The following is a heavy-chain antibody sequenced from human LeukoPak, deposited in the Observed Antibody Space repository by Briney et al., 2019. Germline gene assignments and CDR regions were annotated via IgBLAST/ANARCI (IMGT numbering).Heavy chain of an antibody. Sequence: SETLSLTCTVSGGSISNYYWSWIRQPAGKGLEWIGRIYTTGSVNYNPSLKSRVTMSVDTSKNQFSLKLSSVTAADTAVYYCARVKRSGRYLGYFDYWGQGTLVTVSS. V-gene: IGHV4-4*07. CDR2: IYTTGSV. J-gene: IGHJ4*02. D-gene: IGHD1-26*01. CDR1: GGSISNYY. CDR3: ARVKRSGRYLGYFDY.